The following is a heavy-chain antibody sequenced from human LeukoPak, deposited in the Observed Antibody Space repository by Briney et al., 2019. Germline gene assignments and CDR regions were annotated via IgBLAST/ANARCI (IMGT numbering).Heavy chain of an antibody. V-gene: IGHV4-59*01. Sequence: SETLSLTCTVSGGSISSYYWSWIRQPPGKGLEWIGYIYYSGSTNCNPSLKSRVTISVDTSKNQFSLKLSSVTAADTAVYYCARALYYYDSSGYYYYYYGMDVWGQGTTVTVSS. D-gene: IGHD3-22*01. J-gene: IGHJ6*02. CDR3: ARALYYYDSSGYYYYYYGMDV. CDR1: GGSISSYY. CDR2: IYYSGST.